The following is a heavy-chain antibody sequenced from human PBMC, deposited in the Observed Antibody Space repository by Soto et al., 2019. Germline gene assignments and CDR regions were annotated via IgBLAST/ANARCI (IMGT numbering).Heavy chain of an antibody. D-gene: IGHD3-3*01. V-gene: IGHV3-23*01. CDR1: GFTFSSYA. Sequence: EVQLLESGGGLVQPGGSLRLSCAASGFTFSSYAMSWVRQAPGKGLEWVSAISGSGGSTYYADSVKGRFTISRDNSKNTLYLQMNSLRAEDTAVYYCAKLNYDFWSGYPTPNYYYYGMDVWGQGTTVTVSS. J-gene: IGHJ6*02. CDR2: ISGSGGST. CDR3: AKLNYDFWSGYPTPNYYYYGMDV.